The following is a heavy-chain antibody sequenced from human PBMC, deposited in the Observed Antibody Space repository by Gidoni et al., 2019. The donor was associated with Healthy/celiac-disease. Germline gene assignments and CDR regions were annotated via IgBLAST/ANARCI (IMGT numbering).Heavy chain of an antibody. Sequence: QLQLQESGPGLVKPSETLSLTCNVSGGSISSSSYYWGWIRQPPGKGLEWIGSIYYSRSTYYNPYLKSLITISVDTSKNQFSLKLSSVTAADTAVYYCARHTRYCSSTSCYDFDPWGQGTLVTVSS. CDR2: IYYSRST. V-gene: IGHV4-39*01. J-gene: IGHJ5*02. CDR1: GGSISSSSYY. D-gene: IGHD2-2*01. CDR3: ARHTRYCSSTSCYDFDP.